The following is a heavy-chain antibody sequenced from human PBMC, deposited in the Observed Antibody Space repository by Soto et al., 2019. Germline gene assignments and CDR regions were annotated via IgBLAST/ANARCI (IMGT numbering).Heavy chain of an antibody. CDR1: GYTFTGYA. D-gene: IGHD6-19*01. CDR2: INAGNGNT. CDR3: ARAVAVAADFDY. J-gene: IGHJ4*02. V-gene: IGHV1-3*01. Sequence: GASVKVSCKASGYTFTGYAMHWVRQAPGQRLEWMGWINAGNGNTKYSQKFLGRVTITRDTSASTAYMELSSLRSEDTAVYYCARAVAVAADFDYWGQGTLVTVSS.